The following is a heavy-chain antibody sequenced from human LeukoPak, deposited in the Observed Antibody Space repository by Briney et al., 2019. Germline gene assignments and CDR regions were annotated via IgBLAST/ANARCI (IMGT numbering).Heavy chain of an antibody. CDR3: ARVRYPIRRNIVVVPAASNWFDP. V-gene: IGHV1-46*01. D-gene: IGHD2-2*01. CDR2: INPSGGST. Sequence: ASVKVSCKASGYTFTSYYMHWVRQAPGQGLEWMGIINPSGGSTSYAQKFQGRVTMTRDTSTSTVYMELSSLRSEDTAVYYCARVRYPIRRNIVVVPAASNWFDPWGQGTLVTVSS. J-gene: IGHJ5*02. CDR1: GYTFTSYY.